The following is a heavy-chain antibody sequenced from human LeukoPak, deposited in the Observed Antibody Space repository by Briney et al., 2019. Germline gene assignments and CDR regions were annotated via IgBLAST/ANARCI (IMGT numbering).Heavy chain of an antibody. Sequence: VASVKISCKASGYTFTNYGFSWVRQAPGQGLEWMGWISANNGNTKYAQKLQGRVTMTTDTSTSTAHMELRSLRSDDTAVYYCARATMTTDSDWVDPWGQGTLVTVSS. CDR3: ARATMTTDSDWVDP. CDR2: ISANNGNT. V-gene: IGHV1-18*01. CDR1: GYTFTNYG. D-gene: IGHD4-17*01. J-gene: IGHJ5*02.